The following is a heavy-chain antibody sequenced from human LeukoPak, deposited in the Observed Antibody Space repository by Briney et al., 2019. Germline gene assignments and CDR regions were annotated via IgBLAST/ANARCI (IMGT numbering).Heavy chain of an antibody. D-gene: IGHD6-13*01. CDR1: GFTFSSYG. CDR3: AKDLTYSSPNWFDS. V-gene: IGHV3-30*02. Sequence: GGSLRLSCAASGFTFSSYGMHWVRQAPGKGLEWVAVIWYDGSNRYYADSVKGRFTISRDNSKNTLYLQMNSLSAEDTAVYYCAKDLTYSSPNWFDSWGQGTLVTVSS. J-gene: IGHJ5*01. CDR2: IWYDGSNR.